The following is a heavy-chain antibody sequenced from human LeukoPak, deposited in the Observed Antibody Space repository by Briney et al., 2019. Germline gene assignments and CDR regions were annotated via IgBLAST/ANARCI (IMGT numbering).Heavy chain of an antibody. CDR2: ISSSSSYI. J-gene: IGHJ6*03. Sequence: GSLRLSCAASGFTFSSYSMNWVRQAPGKGLEWVSSISSSSSYIYYADSVKGRFTISRDNAKNSLYLQMNSLRAEDTAVYYCARDGVYCSSTSCLNYYYYYMDVWGKGTTVTVSS. CDR3: ARDGVYCSSTSCLNYYYYYMDV. CDR1: GFTFSSYS. D-gene: IGHD2-2*01. V-gene: IGHV3-21*01.